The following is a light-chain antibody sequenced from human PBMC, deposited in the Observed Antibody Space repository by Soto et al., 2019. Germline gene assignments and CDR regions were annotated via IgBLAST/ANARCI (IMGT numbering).Light chain of an antibody. V-gene: IGLV2-14*01. CDR3: SSYTSSSTPYV. CDR2: EVS. J-gene: IGLJ1*01. CDR1: SSDVGGYNY. Sequence: ALTQPASVSGSPGHSITISCTGTSSDVGGYNYVSWYQQHPGKAPKLMIYEVSNRPSGVSNRFSGSKSGNTASLTISGLQAEDEADYYCSSYTSSSTPYVFGTGTKVTVL.